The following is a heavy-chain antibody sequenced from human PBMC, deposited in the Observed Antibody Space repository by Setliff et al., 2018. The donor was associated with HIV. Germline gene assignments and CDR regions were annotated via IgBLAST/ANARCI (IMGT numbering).Heavy chain of an antibody. Sequence: SETLSLTCSVSGGSISPYYWSWIRQPAGKGLEWIRRIYISGNTIYNPSLKSRVTMSVDTSKNQFSLILNSVTAADTAVYCCARVFPPIRGAPFGTPPGAFDIWGQGTKVTVSS. CDR3: ARVFPPIRGAPFGTPPGAFDI. CDR2: IYISGNT. V-gene: IGHV4-4*07. CDR1: GGSISPYY. D-gene: IGHD2-2*02. J-gene: IGHJ3*02.